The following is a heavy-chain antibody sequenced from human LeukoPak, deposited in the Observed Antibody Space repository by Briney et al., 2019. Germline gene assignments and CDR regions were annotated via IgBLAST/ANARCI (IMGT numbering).Heavy chain of an antibody. CDR2: ISGSGGST. V-gene: IGHV3-23*01. Sequence: GGSLRLSCAASGFTFSSYAMSWVRQAPGKGLEWVSAISGSGGSTYYADSVKGRFTISRDNSKYTVYLQMNSLRAEDTAIYYCVKRYREGYNSHCDYWGQGTLVTVSS. J-gene: IGHJ4*02. D-gene: IGHD5-24*01. CDR3: VKRYREGYNSHCDY. CDR1: GFTFSSYA.